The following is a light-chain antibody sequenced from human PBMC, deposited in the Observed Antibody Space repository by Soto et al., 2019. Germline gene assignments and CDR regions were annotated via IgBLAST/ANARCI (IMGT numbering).Light chain of an antibody. Sequence: DIQMTQSPSTLSASVGDRVIITCRASQSISSWLAWYQQKPGKAPDLLIYRASTLKTGIPSRFSGSGSGTEFTLAISSLQPDDFATYYYQQYDRASWTFGPGTKVEIK. V-gene: IGKV1-5*03. CDR2: RAS. J-gene: IGKJ1*01. CDR1: QSISSW. CDR3: QQYDRASWT.